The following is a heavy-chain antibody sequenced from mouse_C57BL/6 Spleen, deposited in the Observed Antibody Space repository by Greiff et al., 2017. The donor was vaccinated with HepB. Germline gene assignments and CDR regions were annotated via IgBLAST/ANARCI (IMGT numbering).Heavy chain of an antibody. D-gene: IGHD2-1*01. CDR2: IYPRSGNT. CDR1: GYTFTSYG. Sequence: QVQLKQSGAELARPGASVKLSCKASGYTFTSYGISWVKQRTGQGLEWIGEIYPRSGNTYYNEKFKGKATLTADKSSSTAYIELRSLTSEDSAVYFCAYGNSGAMGDWGQGASVTVAS. CDR3: AYGNSGAMGD. V-gene: IGHV1-81*01. J-gene: IGHJ4*01.